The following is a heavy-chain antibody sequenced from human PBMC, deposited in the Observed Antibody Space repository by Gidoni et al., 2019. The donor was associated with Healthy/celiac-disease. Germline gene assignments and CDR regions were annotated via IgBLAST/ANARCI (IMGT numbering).Heavy chain of an antibody. CDR1: GFTCSSYA. CDR2: ISYDGSNK. Sequence: VQLVDSGGGVVQPWRSLELPCAASGFTCSSYAMHWVRQAPGKGLEWVAVISYDGSNKYYADAVEGRFTITRDNSKNTLYMQMNSLRAEDTAVYYCAREYSSAPYDWFDPWGQGTLVTVSS. CDR3: AREYSSAPYDWFDP. J-gene: IGHJ5*02. V-gene: IGHV3-30-3*01. D-gene: IGHD6-25*01.